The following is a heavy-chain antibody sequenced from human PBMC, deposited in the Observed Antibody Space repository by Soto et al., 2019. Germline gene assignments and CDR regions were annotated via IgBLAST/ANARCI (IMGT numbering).Heavy chain of an antibody. CDR1: GYTFTSYG. CDR2: ISAYNGNT. V-gene: IGHV1-18*04. Sequence: ASVKVSCKASGYTFTSYGISWVRQAPGQGLEWMGWISAYNGNTNYAQKLQGRVTMTTDTSTSTAYMELRSLRSDDTAVYYCAREGSLGGWLKWLYHYDLMDVCGQGSTVTV. D-gene: IGHD3-16*01. CDR3: AREGSLGGWLKWLYHYDLMDV. J-gene: IGHJ6*02.